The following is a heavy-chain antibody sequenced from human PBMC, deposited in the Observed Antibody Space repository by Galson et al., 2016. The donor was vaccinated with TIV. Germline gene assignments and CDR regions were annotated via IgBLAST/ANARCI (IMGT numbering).Heavy chain of an antibody. CDR1: GYTFTAYY. CDR3: ATIEGGVGSF. D-gene: IGHD2-8*01. J-gene: IGHJ6*02. CDR2: VYPNSGGA. Sequence: SVKVSCKASGYTFTAYYVHWIRQAPGQGLEWMGWVYPNSGGAILAPKFEGRVIMTRDTSINTAYMELTSLTSDDTAVYFCATIEGGVGSFWGQGTTVTVSS. V-gene: IGHV1-2*02.